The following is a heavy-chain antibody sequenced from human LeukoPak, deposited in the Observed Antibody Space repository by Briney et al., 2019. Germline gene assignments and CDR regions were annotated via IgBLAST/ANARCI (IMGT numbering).Heavy chain of an antibody. CDR1: GFTFDYHW. V-gene: IGHV3-7*01. J-gene: IGHJ4*02. D-gene: IGHD3-10*01. CDR2: IDEGGNKV. Sequence: GGSLRLSCAASGFTFDYHWMTWVRQAPGKGLEWVANIDEGGNKVYYAESVKGRFTISRDNAKNSVFLQMNGLRAEDTGVYYCVREWFLARYSWGQGALVTVYS. CDR3: VREWFLARYS.